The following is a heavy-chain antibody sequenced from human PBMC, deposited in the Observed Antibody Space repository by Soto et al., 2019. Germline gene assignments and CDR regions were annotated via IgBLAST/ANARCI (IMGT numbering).Heavy chain of an antibody. Sequence: SDTLSLTCTVSGGSVSSVSYYWSWIRQPPGKGLEWIGYIYYSGSTNYNPSLKSRVTISVDTSKNQFSLKLSSVTAADTAVYYCARGRIAARPAGGVYYYGMDXWGQGTTVTVS. J-gene: IGHJ6*02. D-gene: IGHD6-6*01. V-gene: IGHV4-61*01. CDR2: IYYSGST. CDR3: ARGRIAARPAGGVYYYGMDX. CDR1: GGSVSSVSYY.